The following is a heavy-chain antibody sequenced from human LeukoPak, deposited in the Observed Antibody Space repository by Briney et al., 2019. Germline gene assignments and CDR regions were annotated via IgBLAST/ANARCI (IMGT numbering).Heavy chain of an antibody. CDR2: INPNSGGA. Sequence: ASVKVSCKASGYTFTGYYMHWGRQAPGQGLEWMGWINPNSGGANYAQKLQGRVTMTRDTSISTAYMDLSSLRSDDTAVYYCARDYGGFCTSDNCYRTIFDYWGQGTLVTVSS. J-gene: IGHJ4*02. V-gene: IGHV1-2*02. CDR3: ARDYGGFCTSDNCYRTIFDY. CDR1: GYTFTGYY. D-gene: IGHD2-2*02.